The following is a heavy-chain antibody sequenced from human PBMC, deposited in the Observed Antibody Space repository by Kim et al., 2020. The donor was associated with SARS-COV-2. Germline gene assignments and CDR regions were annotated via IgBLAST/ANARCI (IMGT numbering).Heavy chain of an antibody. CDR2: TT. Sequence: TTEYAASVKGRFTISRDDSKSIAYLQMNSLKTEDTAVYYCTRGGYYMDVWGKGTTVTVSS. CDR3: TRGGYYMDV. V-gene: IGHV3-49*02. J-gene: IGHJ6*03. D-gene: IGHD3-16*01.